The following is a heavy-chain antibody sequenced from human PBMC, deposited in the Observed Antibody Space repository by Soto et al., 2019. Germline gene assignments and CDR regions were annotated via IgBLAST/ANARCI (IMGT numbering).Heavy chain of an antibody. CDR1: GFIFDKYA. CDR2: ISWDSGII. V-gene: IGHV3-9*01. Sequence: EVQLVESGGGLVQPGRSLRLSCAASGFIFDKYAMHWVRQAPGKGLEWVSGISWDSGIIGYADSVKGRFTISRDNDQNSLNLKKNSERADDAGLYYCEKDIATYGYGSIDYWGQGTLVTVSS. J-gene: IGHJ4*02. D-gene: IGHD3-10*01. CDR3: EKDIATYGYGSIDY.